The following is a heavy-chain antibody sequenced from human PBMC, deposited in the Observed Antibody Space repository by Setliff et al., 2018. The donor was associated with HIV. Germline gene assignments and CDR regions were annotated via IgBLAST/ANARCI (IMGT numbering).Heavy chain of an antibody. CDR2: IYSSGST. CDR1: GGPISSAPYY. D-gene: IGHD4-17*01. Sequence: SETLSLTCTVSGGPISSAPYYWNWVRQPAGKGLEWIGHIYSSGSTNYNPSLKSRVAISIDTSKNQFSLRLTSVTAADTAVYYCAKGAGFYGDYTFDHWGQGRQVTVSS. CDR3: AKGAGFYGDYTFDH. J-gene: IGHJ4*02. V-gene: IGHV4-61*09.